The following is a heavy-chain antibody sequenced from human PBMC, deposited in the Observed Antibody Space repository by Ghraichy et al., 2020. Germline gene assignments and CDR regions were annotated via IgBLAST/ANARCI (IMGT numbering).Heavy chain of an antibody. J-gene: IGHJ4*02. CDR1: GGSISSGGYY. CDR2: IYYSGST. V-gene: IGHV4-31*03. Sequence: SETLSLTCTVSGGSISSGGYYWSWIRQHPGKGLEWIGYIYYSGSTYYNPSLKSRVTISVDTSKNQFSLKLSSVTAADTAVYYCARDSHLYRFGGVIRKGAFDYWGQGTLVTVSS. D-gene: IGHD3-16*02. CDR3: ARDSHLYRFGGVIRKGAFDY.